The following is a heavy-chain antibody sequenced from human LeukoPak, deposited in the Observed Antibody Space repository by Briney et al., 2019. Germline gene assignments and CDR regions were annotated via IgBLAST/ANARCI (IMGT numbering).Heavy chain of an antibody. CDR3: ARDRGSVDYYDSSGYRNNWFDP. J-gene: IGHJ5*02. CDR1: GYTFTSYD. CDR2: INPSGGST. Sequence: ASVKVSCKASGYTFTSYDINWVRQAPGQGLEWMGIINPSGGSTSYAQKFQGRVTMTRDMSTSTVYMELSSLRSEDTAVYYCARDRGSVDYYDSSGYRNNWFDPWGQGTLVTVSS. D-gene: IGHD3-22*01. V-gene: IGHV1-46*01.